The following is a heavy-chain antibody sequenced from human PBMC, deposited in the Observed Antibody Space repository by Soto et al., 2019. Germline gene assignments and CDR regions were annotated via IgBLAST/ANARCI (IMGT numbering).Heavy chain of an antibody. CDR1: GCSISSGGYY. D-gene: IGHD6-13*01. J-gene: IGHJ5*02. CDR3: ARVGIATNWFDP. V-gene: IGHV4-31*03. Sequence: SETLSLTCTFSGCSISSGGYYWSWIRQHPGKGLEWIGYIYYSGSTYYNPSLKSRVTISVDTSKNQFSLKLSSVTAADTAVYYCARVGIATNWFDPWGQGTLVTVSS. CDR2: IYYSGST.